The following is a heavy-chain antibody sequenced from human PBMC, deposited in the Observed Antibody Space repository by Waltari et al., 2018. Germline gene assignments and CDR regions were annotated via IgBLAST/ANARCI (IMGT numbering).Heavy chain of an antibody. J-gene: IGHJ4*02. CDR2: VDWEDDK. V-gene: IGHV2-70*11. CDR3: ARILVNSAFHTTIDS. D-gene: IGHD2-2*01. Sequence: PGKALEWLARVDWEDDKYYSTSLKTRLTISKDTSKSQVVLTMTYMDPMDTATYYCARILVNSAFHTTIDSWGQGTLVTVSS.